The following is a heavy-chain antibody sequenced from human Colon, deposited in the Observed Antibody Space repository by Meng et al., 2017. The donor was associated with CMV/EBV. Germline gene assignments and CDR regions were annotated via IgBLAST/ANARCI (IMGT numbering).Heavy chain of an antibody. CDR2: ISWDGGTS. J-gene: IGHJ6*02. D-gene: IGHD3-10*01. CDR3: AKNFYGSGSRGYGMDV. CDR1: GFTFDDFA. Sequence: GESLKISCVASGFTFDDFAMHWVRQIPGKGLEWVSLISWDGGTSYYADSVKGRFTISRDNAKNSLYLQMDSLRTEDSALYYCAKNFYGSGSRGYGMDVWGQGTTVTVSS. V-gene: IGHV3-43D*03.